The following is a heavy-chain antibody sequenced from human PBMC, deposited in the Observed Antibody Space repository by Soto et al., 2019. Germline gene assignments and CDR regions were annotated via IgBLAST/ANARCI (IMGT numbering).Heavy chain of an antibody. CDR2: IYHSGST. J-gene: IGHJ5*02. CDR3: ARCHSSGYYYWFDP. V-gene: IGHV4-30-2*01. D-gene: IGHD3-22*01. CDR1: GGSISSGGYS. Sequence: SETLSLTCAVSGGSISSGGYSWSWIRQPPGKGLEWIGYIYHSGSTYYNPSLKSRVTISVDRSKNQFSLKLSSVTAADTAVYYCARCHSSGYYYWFDPWGQGTLVTVSS.